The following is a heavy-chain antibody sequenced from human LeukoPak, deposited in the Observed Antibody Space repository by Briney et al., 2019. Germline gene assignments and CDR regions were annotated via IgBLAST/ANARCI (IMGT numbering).Heavy chain of an antibody. Sequence: SQTLSLTCTVSGGSISSGDYYWSWIRQPPGKGLEWIGYIYYSGSTYYNPSLKSRVTISVDKSKNQFSLKLSSVTAADTAVYYCARDGGDPLLYQGNWFDPWGQGTLVTVSS. J-gene: IGHJ5*02. CDR2: IYYSGST. CDR1: GGSISSGDYY. D-gene: IGHD2-2*02. V-gene: IGHV4-30-4*01. CDR3: ARDGGDPLLYQGNWFDP.